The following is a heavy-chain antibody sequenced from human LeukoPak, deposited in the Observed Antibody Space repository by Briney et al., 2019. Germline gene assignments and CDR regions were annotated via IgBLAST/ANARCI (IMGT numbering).Heavy chain of an antibody. CDR1: EFPFSSHW. CDR2: LSGDGSTT. V-gene: IGHV3-74*01. D-gene: IGHD6-13*01. CDR3: ARGIASSRSVAIDL. Sequence: GGSLRLSCAASEFPFSSHWMYWGRQAPGEGLVWVARLSGDGSTTRHADSVKGRFTISRDNAKSTLYLQMDSLRVEDTALYYCARGIASSRSVAIDLWGRGTLVVVSS. J-gene: IGHJ4*02.